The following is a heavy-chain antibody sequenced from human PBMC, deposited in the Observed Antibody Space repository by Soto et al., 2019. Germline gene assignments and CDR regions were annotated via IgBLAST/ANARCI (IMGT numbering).Heavy chain of an antibody. V-gene: IGHV1-46*01. J-gene: IGHJ3*02. CDR1: GYTSTSYY. D-gene: IGHD1-26*01. CDR3: ARYRGSYLLAFDI. Sequence: ASVKVSCKASGYTSTSYYMHWVRQAPEQGLEWMGIINPSGGSTSYAQKFQGRVTMTRDTSTSTVYMELSSLRSEDTAVYYCARYRGSYLLAFDIWGQGTMVTVSS. CDR2: INPSGGST.